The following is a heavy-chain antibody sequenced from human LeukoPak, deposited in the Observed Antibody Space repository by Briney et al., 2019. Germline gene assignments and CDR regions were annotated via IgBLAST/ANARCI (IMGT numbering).Heavy chain of an antibody. V-gene: IGHV1-18*01. CDR1: GYTFNTYG. CDR3: ARDSSGWSGY. Sequence: ASVKVSCKASGYTFNTYGISWVRQAPGQGLEWMGWISAYNDNTNYAQKFQDRVTMTTDTSTSTAYMELRSLRSDDTAVYYCARDSSGWSGYWGQGTLVTVSS. CDR2: ISAYNDNT. D-gene: IGHD6-19*01. J-gene: IGHJ4*02.